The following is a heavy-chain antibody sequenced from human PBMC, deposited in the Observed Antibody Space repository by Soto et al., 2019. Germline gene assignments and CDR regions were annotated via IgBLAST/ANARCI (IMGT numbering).Heavy chain of an antibody. D-gene: IGHD3-10*01. Sequence: QVQLVESGGGVVQPGRSLRLSCAASGFTFSSYGIHWVRQASGKGLEWVAVISYDGSNKFYADSVKGRFTISRDNSKNTLYLQMNSLRAEDTAVYYCAKDSGTYWYFDLWGRGTLVTVSS. CDR1: GFTFSSYG. CDR3: AKDSGTYWYFDL. CDR2: ISYDGSNK. J-gene: IGHJ2*01. V-gene: IGHV3-30*18.